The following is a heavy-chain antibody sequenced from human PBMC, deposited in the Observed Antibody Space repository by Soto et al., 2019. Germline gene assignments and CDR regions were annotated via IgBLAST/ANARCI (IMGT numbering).Heavy chain of an antibody. J-gene: IGHJ3*02. CDR2: IRSKAYGGTT. D-gene: IGHD3-3*01. CDR3: TRTYYDFWSGSASDAFDI. Sequence: GGSLRLSCTASGFTFGDYAMSWFRQAPGKGLEWVGFIRSKAYGGTTEYAASVKGRFTISRDDSKSIAYLQMNSLKTEDTAVYYCTRTYYDFWSGSASDAFDIWGQGTMVTVSS. V-gene: IGHV3-49*03. CDR1: GFTFGDYA.